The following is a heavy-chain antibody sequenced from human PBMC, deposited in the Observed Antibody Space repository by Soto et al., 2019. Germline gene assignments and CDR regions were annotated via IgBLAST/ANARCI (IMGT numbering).Heavy chain of an antibody. CDR3: ARGGRYNWNSARGSDAFDI. D-gene: IGHD1-7*01. J-gene: IGHJ3*02. Sequence: ASVKVSCKASGYTFTSYGISWVRQAPGQGLEWMGWISAYNGNTNYAQKLQGRVTMTTDTSTSTAYMELRSLRSDDTAVYYCARGGRYNWNSARGSDAFDIWGQGTMVT. V-gene: IGHV1-18*01. CDR1: GYTFTSYG. CDR2: ISAYNGNT.